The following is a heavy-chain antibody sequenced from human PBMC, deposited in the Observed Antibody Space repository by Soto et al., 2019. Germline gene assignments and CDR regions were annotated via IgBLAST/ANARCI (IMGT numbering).Heavy chain of an antibody. CDR3: ARDSSRIAAAGPPIYYYYYGMDV. CDR2: IYYSGST. V-gene: IGHV4-59*01. CDR1: GGSISSYY. D-gene: IGHD6-13*01. Sequence: QVQLQESGPGLVKPSETLSLTCTVSGGSISSYYWSWIRQHPGKGLEWIGYIYYSGSTNYNPSLKSRVPISVDTSKNQFSLKLSSVTAADTAVYYCARDSSRIAAAGPPIYYYYYGMDVWGQGTTVTVSS. J-gene: IGHJ6*02.